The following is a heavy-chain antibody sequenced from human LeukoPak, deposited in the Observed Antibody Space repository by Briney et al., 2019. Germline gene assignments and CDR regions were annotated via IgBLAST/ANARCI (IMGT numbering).Heavy chain of an antibody. V-gene: IGHV3-21*01. CDR2: ISSSSRYI. CDR3: ARARSTAGLDAFDI. CDR1: GFTFSTYS. Sequence: GGSLRLSCSASGFTFSTYSINWVRQAPGKGLEWVSSISSSSRYIYYADSVKGRFTISRDNAKNSLYLQMNSLRAEDTAVYYCARARSTAGLDAFDIWGQGTMVTVSS. D-gene: IGHD3/OR15-3a*01. J-gene: IGHJ3*02.